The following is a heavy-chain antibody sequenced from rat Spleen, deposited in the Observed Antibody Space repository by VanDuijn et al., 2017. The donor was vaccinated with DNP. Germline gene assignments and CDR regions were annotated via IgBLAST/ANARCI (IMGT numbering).Heavy chain of an antibody. J-gene: IGHJ2*01. CDR1: GFSITSNY. Sequence: EVQLQESGPGLMKPSQSLSLTCSVTGFSITSNYWGWIRQFPGNKMEYIGHISYSGSPNYNPSLKSRISITRDTSKNQFFLHLDSVTTEDTATYYCARWVWYFDYWGQGIIVTVSS. CDR2: ISYSGSP. CDR3: ARWVWYFDY. V-gene: IGHV3-1*01.